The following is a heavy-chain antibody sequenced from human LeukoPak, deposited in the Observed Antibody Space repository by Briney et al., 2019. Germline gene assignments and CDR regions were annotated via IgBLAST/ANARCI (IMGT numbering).Heavy chain of an antibody. CDR1: GFTFSNYM. CDR3: AKDLRADDAFDI. V-gene: IGHV3-74*01. CDR2: IKSDGITI. Sequence: GGSLRLSCAASGFTFSNYMMHWVRQAPGKGLVWVSRIKSDGITITYADSVKGRFTISRDNAKNTLYLQMNSLRAEDTALYYCAKDLRADDAFDIWGQGTMVTVSS. J-gene: IGHJ3*02.